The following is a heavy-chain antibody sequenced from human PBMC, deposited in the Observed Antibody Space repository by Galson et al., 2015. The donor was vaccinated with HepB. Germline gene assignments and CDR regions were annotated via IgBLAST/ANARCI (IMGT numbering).Heavy chain of an antibody. Sequence: SLRLSCADSGFTFSSYAMSWVRQAPGKGLEWVSAISGSGGSTYYADSVKGRFTISRDNSKNTLYLQMHSLRAEDTAVYYCAKNWWGGYYYYGMDVWGQGTTVTVSS. J-gene: IGHJ6*02. D-gene: IGHD2-15*01. CDR3: AKNWWGGYYYYGMDV. CDR2: ISGSGGST. CDR1: GFTFSSYA. V-gene: IGHV3-23*01.